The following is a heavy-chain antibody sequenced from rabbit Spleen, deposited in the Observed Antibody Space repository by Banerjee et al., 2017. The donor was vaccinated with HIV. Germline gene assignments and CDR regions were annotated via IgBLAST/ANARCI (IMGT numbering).Heavy chain of an antibody. D-gene: IGHD5-1*01. Sequence: EQLEESGGGLVKPEGSLTLTCTASGLSFSGTYWVWWVRQAPGKGPELIACIYAGSSDTTYYASWAKGRFTISKTSSTTVTLQVTSLTAADTATYFCARDLVAAIGWNFSLWGQGTLVT. J-gene: IGHJ3*01. CDR3: ARDLVAAIGWNFSL. CDR1: GLSFSGTYW. CDR2: IYAGSSDTT. V-gene: IGHV1S45*01.